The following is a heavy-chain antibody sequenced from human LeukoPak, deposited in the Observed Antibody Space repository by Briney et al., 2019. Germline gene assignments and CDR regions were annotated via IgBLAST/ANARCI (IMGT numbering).Heavy chain of an antibody. J-gene: IGHJ4*02. CDR2: IEQDGSEK. CDR1: GFTFSSYW. CDR3: AREVVAGYYFDY. Sequence: GGSLRLSCAASGFTFSSYWMSWVRQAPGKGLEWVANIEQDGSEKYYVDSVKGRFTISRDNAKNSLYLRMSSLRAEDTAVYYCAREVVAGYYFDYWGQGTLVTVSS. V-gene: IGHV3-7*04. D-gene: IGHD6-19*01.